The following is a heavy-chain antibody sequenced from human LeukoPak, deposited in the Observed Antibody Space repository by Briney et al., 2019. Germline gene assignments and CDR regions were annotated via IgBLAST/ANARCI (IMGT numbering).Heavy chain of an antibody. CDR1: GGSFSGYY. V-gene: IGHV4-34*01. CDR2: INHSGST. CDR3: ATRSPKARS. J-gene: IGHJ5*02. Sequence: PSETLPLTCAVYGGSFSGYYWSWIRQPPGKGLEWIGEINHSGSTNYNPSLKSRVTISVDTSKNQFSLKLSSVTAADTAVYYCATRSPKARSWGQGTLVTVSS.